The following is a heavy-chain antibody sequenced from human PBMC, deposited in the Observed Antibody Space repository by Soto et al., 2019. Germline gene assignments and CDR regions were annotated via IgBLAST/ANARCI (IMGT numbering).Heavy chain of an antibody. V-gene: IGHV4-39*01. CDR1: GGSINSGSYY. CDR2: VYYSGRT. J-gene: IGHJ5*02. D-gene: IGHD4-17*01. CDR3: ARSPSRTAVTRLQENYCDP. Sequence: QLQLQESGPRLVKPSETLSLTCTVSGGSINSGSYYWGWIRQSPGLGLEWIGNVYYSGRTYYNPSPKSRVTIFVDTSKDPFSLKLTSVTAADTAIYYCARSPSRTAVTRLQENYCDPWGQGTLVTVAS.